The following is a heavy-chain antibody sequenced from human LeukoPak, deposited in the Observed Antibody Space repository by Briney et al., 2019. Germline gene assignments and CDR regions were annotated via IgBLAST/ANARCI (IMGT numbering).Heavy chain of an antibody. D-gene: IGHD2-2*01. CDR3: ARVGGHCTSTSCPPPDY. J-gene: IGHJ4*02. CDR1: GFTFSSYN. Sequence: GGSLRLSCAASGFTFSSYNMDWVRQAPGKGLEWVSFIDSSSRYIYQADSVRGRFTISRDNAKSSVFLQMNSLRAEDTAVYYCARVGGHCTSTSCPPPDYWGQGTLVTVSS. CDR2: IDSSSRYI. V-gene: IGHV3-21*01.